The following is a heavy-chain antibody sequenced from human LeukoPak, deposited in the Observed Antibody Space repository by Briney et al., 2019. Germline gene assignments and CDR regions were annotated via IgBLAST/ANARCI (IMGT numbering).Heavy chain of an antibody. V-gene: IGHV3-48*04. Sequence: GGSLRLSCVTSGFTFSNYRMNWVRQAPGKGLEWVSYISRGGSTIYYADSVKGRFTVSRDNAKNSLYLQMNSLRAEDTAVYYCAKDPNGSGLRWFDPWGQGTLVTVSS. J-gene: IGHJ5*02. CDR2: ISRGGSTI. D-gene: IGHD3-10*01. CDR3: AKDPNGSGLRWFDP. CDR1: GFTFSNYR.